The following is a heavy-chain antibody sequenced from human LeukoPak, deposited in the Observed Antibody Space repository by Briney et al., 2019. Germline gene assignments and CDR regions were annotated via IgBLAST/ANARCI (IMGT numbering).Heavy chain of an antibody. J-gene: IGHJ3*01. Sequence: PGGSLRPSCAASGFTVSSNYVSWVRHAAGKGLGWVSVIYSGGTTYYADSVKGRFTISRDNSKNTLYLQMNSLRAEDTAVYYCARDVRYGYYFDAFDVWGQGTMVTVSS. CDR3: ARDVRYGYYFDAFDV. V-gene: IGHV3-66*01. CDR2: IYSGGTT. CDR1: GFTVSSNY. D-gene: IGHD5-24*01.